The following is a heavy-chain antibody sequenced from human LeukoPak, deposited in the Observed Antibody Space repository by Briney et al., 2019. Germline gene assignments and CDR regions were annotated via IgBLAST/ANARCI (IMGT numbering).Heavy chain of an antibody. D-gene: IGHD3-22*01. CDR3: ARDYYDSSGPYFDY. CDR1: GGSISSYY. J-gene: IGHJ4*02. Sequence: SETLSLTCTVSGGSISSYYWSWIRQPPGKGLEWIGYIYYGGSTNYNPSLKSRVTISVDTSRNQFPLKLSSVTAADTAVYYCARDYYDSSGPYFDYWGQGTLVTVSS. CDR2: IYYGGST. V-gene: IGHV4-59*01.